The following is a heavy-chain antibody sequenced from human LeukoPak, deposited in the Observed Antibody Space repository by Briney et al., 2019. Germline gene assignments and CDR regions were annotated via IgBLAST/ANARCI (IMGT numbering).Heavy chain of an antibody. Sequence: ASVKVSCTASGYTFTSYAMHWVRQAPGQRLEWMGWINAGNGNTKYSQKLQGRVTITRDTSASTAYMELSSLRSEDTAVYYCARDWALYGMDVWGQGTTVTVSS. CDR3: ARDWALYGMDV. D-gene: IGHD3-16*01. CDR1: GYTFTSYA. CDR2: INAGNGNT. J-gene: IGHJ6*02. V-gene: IGHV1-3*01.